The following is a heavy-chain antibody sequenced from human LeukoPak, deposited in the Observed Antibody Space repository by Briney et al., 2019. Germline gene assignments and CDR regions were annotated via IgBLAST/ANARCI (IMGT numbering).Heavy chain of an antibody. CDR2: ISYDGTNK. Sequence: GRSLRLSGAASGFTFSNYDMHWVRQAPGKGLEWVAVISYDGTNKYYADSVKGRFTIPRDNSKSTLYLQMNSLRAEDTAVYYCAKDNDFVYWGPGPLVTFSS. D-gene: IGHD3-3*01. CDR3: AKDNDFVY. CDR1: GFTFSNYD. J-gene: IGHJ4*02. V-gene: IGHV3-30*18.